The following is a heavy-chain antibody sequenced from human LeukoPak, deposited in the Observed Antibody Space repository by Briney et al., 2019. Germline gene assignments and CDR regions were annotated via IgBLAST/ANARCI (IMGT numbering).Heavy chain of an antibody. CDR2: IYSGGST. CDR1: GFTFSTYA. D-gene: IGHD2-21*01. V-gene: IGHV3-53*01. CDR3: ARDPDSGDDCGGDC. J-gene: IGHJ4*02. Sequence: GGSLRLSCAASGFTFSTYAMSWVRQAPGKGLEWVSVIYSGGSTYYADSVKGRFTISRDNSKNTLYLQMNSLRAEDTAVYYCARDPDSGDDCGGDCWGQGTLVTVSS.